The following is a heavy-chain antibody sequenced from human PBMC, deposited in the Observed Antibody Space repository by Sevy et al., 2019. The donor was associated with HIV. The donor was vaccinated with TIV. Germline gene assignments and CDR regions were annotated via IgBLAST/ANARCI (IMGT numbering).Heavy chain of an antibody. V-gene: IGHV1-18*01. CDR1: GYTFSSYG. CDR3: ARDRDNRWYQWFDP. CDR2: VSGESGNI. Sequence: ASVKVSCKASGYTFSSYGINWVRQAPGQGLEWMGWVSGESGNINYAQKFLGRVTMTRDPSTTTVYMELRDLTSDDTAVYFCARDRDNRWYQWFDPWGQGTLVTVSS. D-gene: IGHD2-15*01. J-gene: IGHJ5*02.